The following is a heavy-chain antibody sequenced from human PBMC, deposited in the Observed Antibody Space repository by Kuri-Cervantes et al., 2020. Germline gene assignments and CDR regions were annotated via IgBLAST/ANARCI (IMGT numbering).Heavy chain of an antibody. J-gene: IGHJ4*02. CDR1: GFTFSSYW. Sequence: GGSLRLSCVGSGFTFSSYWMSWVRQAPGKGLEWVSSISSSSSYIYYADSVKGRFTISRDNAKNSLYLQMNSLRAEDTAVYYCARDKCYYDSSGYYWGTCFDYWGQGTLVTVSS. CDR2: ISSSSSYI. V-gene: IGHV3-21*01. CDR3: ARDKCYYDSSGYYWGTCFDY. D-gene: IGHD3-22*01.